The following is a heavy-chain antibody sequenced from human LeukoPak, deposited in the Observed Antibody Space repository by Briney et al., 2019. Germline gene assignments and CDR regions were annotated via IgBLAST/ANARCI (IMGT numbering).Heavy chain of an antibody. Sequence: GASVKVSCKASGYTFTSYDINWVRQATGQGLEWMGWMNPNSGNTGYSQKFQGRVTITRDTSASTAYMELSSLRSEDTAVYYCARAGYSGYEAVNGGMDVWGQGTTVTVSS. V-gene: IGHV1-8*03. D-gene: IGHD5-12*01. J-gene: IGHJ6*02. CDR1: GYTFTSYD. CDR3: ARAGYSGYEAVNGGMDV. CDR2: MNPNSGNT.